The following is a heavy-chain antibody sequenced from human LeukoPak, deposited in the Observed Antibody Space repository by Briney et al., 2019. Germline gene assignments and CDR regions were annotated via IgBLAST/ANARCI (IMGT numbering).Heavy chain of an antibody. CDR2: ISYDGSNK. Sequence: PGGSLRLSCAASGFTFSSYAMHWVRQAPGKGLEWVAVISYDGSNKYYADSVKGRFTISRDNSKNTLYLQMNSLRAEDTAVYYCAKDLPEPYFDYWGGRGTLVTVSS. CDR1: GFTFSSYA. V-gene: IGHV3-30-3*01. CDR3: AKDLPEPYFDY. J-gene: IGHJ4*02.